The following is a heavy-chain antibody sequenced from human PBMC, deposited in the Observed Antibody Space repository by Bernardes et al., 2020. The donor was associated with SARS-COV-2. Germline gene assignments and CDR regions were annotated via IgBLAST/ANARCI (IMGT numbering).Heavy chain of an antibody. Sequence: GGSLRLSCATSGFTFMSYGIHWVRQAPGKGLEWVAVISYDGIHKYYADSVKGRYSISRDNSKNTAYLQLNSLRPEDTALYYYARERSDAVDQFYDDSALAYWGQGTVVTVSS. CDR1: GFTFMSYG. D-gene: IGHD3-22*01. V-gene: IGHV3-30*03. J-gene: IGHJ4*02. CDR3: ARERSDAVDQFYDDSALAY. CDR2: ISYDGIHK.